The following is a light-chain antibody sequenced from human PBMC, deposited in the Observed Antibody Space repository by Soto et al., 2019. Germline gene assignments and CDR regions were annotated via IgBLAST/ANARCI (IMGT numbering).Light chain of an antibody. CDR3: TSHSSSGTLAV. CDR1: SSDIGGSNW. J-gene: IGLJ1*01. Sequence: QFALTQPASVSGSPGQSITISCNGTSSDIGGSNWVSWYQQHPGRAPKLIIFVVSGRPSGVSDRFSGSRSDNTASLTISGLQAEDEADYYCTSHSSSGTLAVFGTGTKLTVL. V-gene: IGLV2-14*01. CDR2: VVS.